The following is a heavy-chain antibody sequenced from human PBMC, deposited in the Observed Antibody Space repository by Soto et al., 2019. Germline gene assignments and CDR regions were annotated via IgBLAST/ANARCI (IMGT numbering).Heavy chain of an antibody. CDR2: MNPNSGNT. V-gene: IGHV1-8*01. CDR3: LRARYSYGDSDD. Sequence: QVQLVQSGAEVKKPGASVKVSCKASGYTFTSYDINWVRQATGQGLEWMGWMNPNSGNTGYAQKFPGRVTMTRNTTIRTSYVELSSLRSEDTAVYYCLRARYSYGDSDDWGQGTLVTVSS. J-gene: IGHJ4*02. CDR1: GYTFTSYD. D-gene: IGHD5-18*01.